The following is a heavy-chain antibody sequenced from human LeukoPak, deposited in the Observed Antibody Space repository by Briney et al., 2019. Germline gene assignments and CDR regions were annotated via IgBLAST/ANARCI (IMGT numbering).Heavy chain of an antibody. CDR3: AKRGGYSGYDSYYFDY. CDR2: ISYDGSNK. Sequence: PGGSLRLSCAASGFTFSSYGMHWVRQAPGKGLEWVAVISYDGSNKYYADSVKGRFTISRDNSKNTLYLQMNSLRAEDTAVYYCAKRGGYSGYDSYYFDYWGQGTLVTVSS. CDR1: GFTFSSYG. V-gene: IGHV3-30*18. J-gene: IGHJ4*02. D-gene: IGHD5-12*01.